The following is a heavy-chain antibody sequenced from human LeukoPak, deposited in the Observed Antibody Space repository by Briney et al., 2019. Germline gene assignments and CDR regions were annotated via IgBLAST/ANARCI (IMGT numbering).Heavy chain of an antibody. CDR2: ISSSSSTI. D-gene: IGHD1-26*01. CDR1: GFTFSSYS. Sequence: GGSLRLSCAASGFTFSSYSMNWVRQDPGEGLEGVSYISSSSSTIYYADSVKGRFTISRDNAKNSLYLQMNSLRAEDTAVYYCARDGSGNYEYFQDWGQGTLVTVSS. J-gene: IGHJ1*01. CDR3: ARDGSGNYEYFQD. V-gene: IGHV3-48*04.